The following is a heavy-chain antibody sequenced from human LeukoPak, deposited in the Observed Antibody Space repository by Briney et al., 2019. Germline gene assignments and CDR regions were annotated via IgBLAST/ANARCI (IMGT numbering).Heavy chain of an antibody. V-gene: IGHV3-21*01. CDR2: ISRSSRSK. Sequence: GGSLRLSCAASGFTFSSYSMNWVRQAPGKGLEWVSSISRSSRSKYYADSVKGRFTISRDNAKNSLYLQINSLRVEDTAVYYCARDPGVGMVRGVITYYGMDVWGQGTTVTVSS. CDR1: GFTFSSYS. CDR3: ARDPGVGMVRGVITYYGMDV. D-gene: IGHD3-10*01. J-gene: IGHJ6*02.